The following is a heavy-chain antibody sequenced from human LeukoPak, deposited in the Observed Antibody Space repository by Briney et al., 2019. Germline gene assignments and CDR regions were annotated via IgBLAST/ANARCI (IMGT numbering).Heavy chain of an antibody. V-gene: IGHV4-38-2*02. CDR3: ARSRRSWSTFDY. CDR1: GYSISSGYY. CDR2: IYHSGST. J-gene: IGHJ4*02. D-gene: IGHD6-13*01. Sequence: SETLSLTCTVSGYSISSGYYWGWIRQPPRKGLEWIGNIYHSGSTYYTPSLKSRVTISVDTSKNQFSLKLTSVTATDTAVYYCARSRRSWSTFDYWGEGTLVTVSS.